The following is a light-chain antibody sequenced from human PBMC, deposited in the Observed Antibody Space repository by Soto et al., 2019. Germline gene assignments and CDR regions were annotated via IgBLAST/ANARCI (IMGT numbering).Light chain of an antibody. CDR1: QSISSW. Sequence: DIPLTQSPATLSATAGDRVTITCRASQSISSWLAWYQQKPGKAPKLLIYDASNLESGVPSRFSGTGSGTEFTLTISNLKPDDIATYYCQQYENYWTFGQGTKVDIK. J-gene: IGKJ1*01. CDR3: QQYENYWT. V-gene: IGKV1-5*01. CDR2: DAS.